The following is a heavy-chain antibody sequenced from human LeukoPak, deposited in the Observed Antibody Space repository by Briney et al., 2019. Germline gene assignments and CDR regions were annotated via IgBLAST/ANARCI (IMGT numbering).Heavy chain of an antibody. V-gene: IGHV3-30-3*01. D-gene: IGHD5-24*01. CDR1: GFTFSSYA. Sequence: RAGGSLRLSCAASGFTFSSYAMHWVRQAPGKGLEWVAVISYDGSNKYYADSVKGRFTISRDNSKTTLYLQMNSLRAEDTAVYYCARDMGWLQSFNYWGQGTLVTVSS. J-gene: IGHJ4*02. CDR3: ARDMGWLQSFNY. CDR2: ISYDGSNK.